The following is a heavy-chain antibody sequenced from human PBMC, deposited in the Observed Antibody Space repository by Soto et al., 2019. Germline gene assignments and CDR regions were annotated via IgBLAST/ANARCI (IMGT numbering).Heavy chain of an antibody. CDR1: GCTFSSFG. J-gene: IGHJ6*02. D-gene: IGHD5-12*01. CDR3: AKNTVGLSRYYYYGMDV. Sequence: GTRLLAGTASGCTFSSFGIHWVRQAPGKGLEWVAVMAYYGSNEYYADSVRGRFTISRDNSKSTVYLQMNSLRPEDTAVYYCAKNTVGLSRYYYYGMDVWGQGTKVTVS. CDR2: MAYYGSNE. V-gene: IGHV3-30*18.